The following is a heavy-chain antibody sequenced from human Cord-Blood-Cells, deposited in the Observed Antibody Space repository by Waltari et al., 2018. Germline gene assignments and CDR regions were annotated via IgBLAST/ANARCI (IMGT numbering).Heavy chain of an antibody. V-gene: IGHV1-2*02. D-gene: IGHD1-26*01. CDR2: INPNSGGT. J-gene: IGHJ4*02. CDR3: ARDRYSGSYFDY. CDR1: GSTFTGYY. Sequence: QVQLVQSGAEVKKPGASVKVSCTASGSTFTGYYMHSVRQAPGQGLEWMGWINPNSGGTNYAQKFQGRVTMTRDTSISTAYMELSRLRSDDTAVYYCARDRYSGSYFDYWGQGTLVTVSS.